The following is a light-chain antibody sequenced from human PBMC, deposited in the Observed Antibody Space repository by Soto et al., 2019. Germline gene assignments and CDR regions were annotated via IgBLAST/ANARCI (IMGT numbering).Light chain of an antibody. V-gene: IGKV3D-15*01. Sequence: EIVMTQSPATLSVSPGERATLSCKASQSVSSNLAWYQQKPGQAPRLLIYGASTRATGIPARFSGSVSGTEFTLTISRLQSEDFAVYYWQQYNNWWTFGQGTKVEIK. CDR1: QSVSSN. CDR2: GAS. CDR3: QQYNNWWT. J-gene: IGKJ1*01.